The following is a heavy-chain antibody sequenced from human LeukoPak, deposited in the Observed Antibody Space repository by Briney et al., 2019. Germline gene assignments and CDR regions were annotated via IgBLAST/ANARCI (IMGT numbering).Heavy chain of an antibody. D-gene: IGHD6-13*01. Sequence: PGGSLRLSCAASGFTFSSYWMHWVRHAPGKGLVWVSRIDTDGSSTSYADSVKGRFTVSRDNAKNSLYLQMNSLRAEDTAVYYCARGPGYSSSWFEYFQHWGQGTLSPSPQ. CDR1: GFTFSSYW. V-gene: IGHV3-74*01. CDR3: ARGPGYSSSWFEYFQH. J-gene: IGHJ1*01. CDR2: IDTDGSST.